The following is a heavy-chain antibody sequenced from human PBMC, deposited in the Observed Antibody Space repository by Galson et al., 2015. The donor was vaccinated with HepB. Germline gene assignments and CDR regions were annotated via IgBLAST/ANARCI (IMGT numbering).Heavy chain of an antibody. J-gene: IGHJ4*02. CDR1: GGTFSSYT. V-gene: IGHV1-69*04. CDR3: ARDRVVVVAATQQYYFDY. D-gene: IGHD2-15*01. CDR2: IIPILGIA. Sequence: SVKVSCKASGGTFSSYTISWVRQAPGQGLEWMGRIIPILGIANYAQKFQGRVTITADKSTSTAYMELSSLRSEDTAVYYCARDRVVVVAATQQYYFDYWGQGTLVTVSS.